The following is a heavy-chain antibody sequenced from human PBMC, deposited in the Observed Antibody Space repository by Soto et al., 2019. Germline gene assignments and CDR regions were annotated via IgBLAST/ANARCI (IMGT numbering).Heavy chain of an antibody. CDR2: FDPEDGET. J-gene: IGHJ6*02. V-gene: IGHV1-24*01. CDR3: AVTVWTGRPGGYYYYGMDV. D-gene: IGHD3-16*01. CDR1: GYTLTELS. Sequence: ASVKVSCKVSGYTLTELSMHWVRQAPGKGLEWMGGFDPEDGETSYAQKFQGRVTMTEDTSTDTAYMELSSLRSEDTAVYYCAVTVWTGRPGGYYYYGMDVWGQGTTVTVSS.